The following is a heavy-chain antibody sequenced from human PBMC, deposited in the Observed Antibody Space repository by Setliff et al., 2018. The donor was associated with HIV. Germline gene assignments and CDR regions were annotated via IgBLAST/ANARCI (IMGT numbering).Heavy chain of an antibody. CDR2: VYYGGDT. D-gene: IGHD3-16*01. Sequence: PSETLSLTCAVSGGSMKISNYYWAWIRQPPGKGLEWIGSVYYGGDTYYNPSLKSRVTISADTSNNQFSLKLNSLTAADTAIYYCARDSRMIMEGTDYWGQGILVTSPQ. J-gene: IGHJ4*02. V-gene: IGHV4-39*01. CDR1: GGSMKISNYY. CDR3: ARDSRMIMEGTDY.